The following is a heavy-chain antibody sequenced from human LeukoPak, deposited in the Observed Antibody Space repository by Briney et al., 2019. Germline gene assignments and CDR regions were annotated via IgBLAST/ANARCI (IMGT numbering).Heavy chain of an antibody. CDR2: IYYSGST. V-gene: IGHV4-39*01. D-gene: IGHD6-19*01. Sequence: SETLSLTCTVSGGSISSSRYYWGWIRQPPGKGLEWIGSIYYSGSTYYNPSLKSRVTISVDTSKNQFSLKLSSVTAADTAVYYCARQRAVAYFDYWGQGTLVTVSS. J-gene: IGHJ4*02. CDR3: ARQRAVAYFDY. CDR1: GGSISSSRYY.